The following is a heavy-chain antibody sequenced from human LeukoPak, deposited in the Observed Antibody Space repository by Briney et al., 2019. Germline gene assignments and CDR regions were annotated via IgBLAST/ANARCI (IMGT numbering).Heavy chain of an antibody. V-gene: IGHV4-34*01. CDR1: GGSFSGYY. CDR2: INHSGST. CDR3: ASTPGPGTASFDY. D-gene: IGHD1-7*01. J-gene: IGHJ4*02. Sequence: PSETLSLTCAVYGGSFSGYYWSWIRQPPGKGLEWIGEINHSGSTNYNPSLKSRVTISVDTSKNQFSLKLSSVTAADTAVYYCASTPGPGTASFDYWGQGTLVTVSS.